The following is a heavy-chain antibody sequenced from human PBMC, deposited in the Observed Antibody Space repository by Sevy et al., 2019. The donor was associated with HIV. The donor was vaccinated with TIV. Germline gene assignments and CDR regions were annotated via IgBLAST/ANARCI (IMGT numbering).Heavy chain of an antibody. Sequence: GGSLRLSCAASGFTFSSYAMHWVRQAPGKGLEWVAVISHDGSDKYYADSVKGRFTISRDNSKNTLYLQMNSLRAEDTAVYYCAREEVLLWFGELPPWYFDYWGQGTLVTVSS. D-gene: IGHD3-10*01. J-gene: IGHJ4*02. CDR2: ISHDGSDK. CDR3: AREEVLLWFGELPPWYFDY. V-gene: IGHV3-30-3*01. CDR1: GFTFSSYA.